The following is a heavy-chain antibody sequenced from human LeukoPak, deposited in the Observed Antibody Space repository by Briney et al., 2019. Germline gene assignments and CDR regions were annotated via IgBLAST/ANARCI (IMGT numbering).Heavy chain of an antibody. D-gene: IGHD3-10*02. J-gene: IGHJ6*04. CDR1: GFTFSSYD. CDR2: ISSSGSTI. CDR3: AELGITMIGGV. V-gene: IGHV3-48*03. Sequence: GGSLRLSCVASGFTFSSYDMNWVRQAPGKGLEWVSFISSSGSTIYYADSVKGRFTISRDNAKNSLYLQMNSLRAEDTAVYYCAELGITMIGGVWGKGTTVTISS.